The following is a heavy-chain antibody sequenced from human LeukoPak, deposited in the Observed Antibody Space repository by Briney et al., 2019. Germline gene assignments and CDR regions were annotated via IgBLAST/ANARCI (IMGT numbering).Heavy chain of an antibody. CDR1: GCTFTGYY. D-gene: IGHD6-13*01. CDR2: INPNSGGT. Sequence: ASVKVSCKATGCTFTGYYMHWVRQAPGQGLEWMGRINPNSGGTNYAQKFQGRVTMTRDTSISTAYMELSRLRSDDTAVYYCARISSSWYYFDYWGQGTLVTVSS. V-gene: IGHV1-2*06. J-gene: IGHJ4*02. CDR3: ARISSSWYYFDY.